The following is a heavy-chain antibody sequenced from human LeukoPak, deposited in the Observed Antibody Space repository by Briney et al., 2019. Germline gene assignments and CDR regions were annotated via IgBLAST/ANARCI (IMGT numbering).Heavy chain of an antibody. CDR1: GYTFTSCD. V-gene: IGHV1-8*01. Sequence: ASVKVSCKASGYTFTSCDINWVRQATGQGLEWMGWMNPNSGNTGYAQKFQGRVTMTRNTSISTAYMELSSLRSEDTAVYYCARAPTYYDFWSGYYYYYYYGMDVWGQGTTVTVSS. D-gene: IGHD3-3*01. J-gene: IGHJ6*02. CDR2: MNPNSGNT. CDR3: ARAPTYYDFWSGYYYYYYYGMDV.